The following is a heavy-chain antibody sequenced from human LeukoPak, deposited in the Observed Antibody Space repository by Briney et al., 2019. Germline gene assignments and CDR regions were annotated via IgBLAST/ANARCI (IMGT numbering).Heavy chain of an antibody. V-gene: IGHV3-21*01. CDR2: ISSSSSYI. D-gene: IGHD4-23*01. CDR3: ARELTYAVTADMDV. Sequence: GRSLRLSCAASGFTFSSYSMNWVRQAPGKGLEWVSSISSSSSYIYYADSVKGRFTITRDNAKNSLYLQMNSLRAEDTAVYYCARELTYAVTADMDVWGKGTTVTVSS. CDR1: GFTFSSYS. J-gene: IGHJ6*03.